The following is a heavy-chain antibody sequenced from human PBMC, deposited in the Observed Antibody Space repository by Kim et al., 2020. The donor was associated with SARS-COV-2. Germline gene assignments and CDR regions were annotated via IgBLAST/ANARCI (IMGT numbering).Heavy chain of an antibody. CDR3: AREDYIWGSYRYFDC. Sequence: DAVKGRCTISRDNSKNTLYHEMNSLRAEETAVYYCAREDYIWGSYRYFDCWGQGTLVTVSS. V-gene: IGHV3-30*14. D-gene: IGHD3-16*02. J-gene: IGHJ4*02.